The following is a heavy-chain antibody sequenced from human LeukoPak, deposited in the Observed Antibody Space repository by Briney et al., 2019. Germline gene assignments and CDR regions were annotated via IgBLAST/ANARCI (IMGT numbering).Heavy chain of an antibody. CDR1: GYSFTTYW. Sequence: GESLQISCKGSGYSFTTYWIGWVRQMPGKGLEWMGRIDPSDSYTNYSPSFQGRVTISVDKSISTAYLQWSSLKASDTAMYYCARQGGFYDNRGYNDAFDISGQVTVVTVSS. V-gene: IGHV5-10-1*01. J-gene: IGHJ3*02. CDR2: IDPSDSYT. D-gene: IGHD3-22*01. CDR3: ARQGGFYDNRGYNDAFDI.